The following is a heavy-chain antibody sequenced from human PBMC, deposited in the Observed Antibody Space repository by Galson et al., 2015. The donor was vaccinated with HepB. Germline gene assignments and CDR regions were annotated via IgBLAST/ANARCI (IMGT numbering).Heavy chain of an antibody. J-gene: IGHJ4*02. CDR1: GFTFSSYA. D-gene: IGHD6-13*01. V-gene: IGHV3-30*04. Sequence: SLRLSCAASGFTFSSYAMHWVRQAPGKGLEWVAVISYDGSNKYYADSVKGRFTISRDNSKNTLYLQMNSLRAEDTAVYYCARGGSLVDYWGQGTLVTVSS. CDR3: ARGGSLVDY. CDR2: ISYDGSNK.